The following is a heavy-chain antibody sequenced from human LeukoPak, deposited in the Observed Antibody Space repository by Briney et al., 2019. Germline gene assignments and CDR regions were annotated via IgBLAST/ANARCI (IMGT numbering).Heavy chain of an antibody. V-gene: IGHV1-8*01. CDR1: GYTFTSYD. CDR2: MNPNSGNT. D-gene: IGHD1-7*01. J-gene: IGHJ4*02. CDR3: ARETGTYYFDY. Sequence: ASVNVSCKASGYTFTSYDINWVRQATGQGFEWMGWMNPNSGNTGYAPKFQGRVTMTRNTSISTAYMELSSLRSEDTAVYYCARETGTYYFDYWGQGTLVTVSS.